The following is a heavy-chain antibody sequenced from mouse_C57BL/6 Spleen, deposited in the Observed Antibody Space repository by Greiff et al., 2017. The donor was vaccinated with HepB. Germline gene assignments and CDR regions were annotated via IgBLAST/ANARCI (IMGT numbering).Heavy chain of an antibody. CDR1: GYTFTSYW. J-gene: IGHJ1*03. V-gene: IGHV1-50*01. CDR2: IDPSDSYT. CDR3: ASIYYYGSSYERYFDV. Sequence: QVQLQQPGAELVKPGASVTLSCKASGYTFTSYWMQWVKQRPGQGLEWIGEIDPSDSYTNYNQKFKCQATLTVDTSSSTAYMQLSSLTSEDSAVYYCASIYYYGSSYERYFDVWGTGTTVTVSS. D-gene: IGHD1-1*01.